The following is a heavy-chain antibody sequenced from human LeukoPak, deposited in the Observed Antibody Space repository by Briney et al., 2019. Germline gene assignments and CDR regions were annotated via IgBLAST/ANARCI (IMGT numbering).Heavy chain of an antibody. CDR1: GYTFTSYD. CDR3: ATHIVGASWFDP. CDR2: INPSGGST. D-gene: IGHD1-26*01. J-gene: IGHJ5*02. Sequence: ASVKVSCKASGYTFTSYDMHWVRQAPGQGLEWMGIINPSGGSTSYAQKFQGRVTMTRDTSTSTVYMELSSLRSEDTAVYYCATHIVGASWFDPWGQGTLVTVSS. V-gene: IGHV1-46*01.